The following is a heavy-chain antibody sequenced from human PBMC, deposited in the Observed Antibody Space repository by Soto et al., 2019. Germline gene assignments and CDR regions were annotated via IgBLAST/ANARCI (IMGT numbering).Heavy chain of an antibody. CDR3: ASDRYYDFWLLH. D-gene: IGHD3-3*01. CDR2: ISGSGGGT. V-gene: IGHV3-23*01. J-gene: IGHJ1*01. Sequence: PGGSRRLSCAASGFRFRTRAMSWVRQAPGKGLEWVSAISGSGGGTYYADAVNGRFTISRDNSKNTLYLEMNSLRVEDTAVYYCASDRYYDFWLLHWGHGTLVTVSS. CDR1: GFRFRTRA.